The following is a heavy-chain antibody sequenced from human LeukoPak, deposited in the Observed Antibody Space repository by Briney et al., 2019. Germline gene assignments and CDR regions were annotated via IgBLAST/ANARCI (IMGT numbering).Heavy chain of an antibody. CDR1: GYTFISYD. CDR2: MSTNSGNT. CDR3: ARGSWASGYFVDY. Sequence: ASVKVSCKASGYTFISYDINWLRQATGQGLEWMGWMSTNSGNTGYAQKFQGRITITRDTSISTAYMELSSLRSEDTAVYYCARGSWASGYFVDYWGQGTLVTVSS. D-gene: IGHD3-3*01. J-gene: IGHJ4*02. V-gene: IGHV1-8*03.